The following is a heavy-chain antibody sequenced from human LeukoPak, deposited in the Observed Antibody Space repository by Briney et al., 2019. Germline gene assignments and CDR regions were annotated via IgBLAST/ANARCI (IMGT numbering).Heavy chain of an antibody. J-gene: IGHJ4*02. CDR2: LSRGGST. V-gene: IGHV4-4*02. CDR3: VTGDSGDNY. CDR1: GGSITSTNW. Sequence: SETLSLTCAVSGGSITSTNWWTWVRPPPGKGLEWIGELSRGGSTNYIPSLKSRVTISVDKSNNQFSLKLSSVTAADTAVYYCVTGDSGDNYWGQGTLVTV. D-gene: IGHD6-19*01.